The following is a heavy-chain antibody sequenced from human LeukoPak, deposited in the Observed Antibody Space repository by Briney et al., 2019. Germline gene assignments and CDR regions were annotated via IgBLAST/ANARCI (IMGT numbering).Heavy chain of an antibody. V-gene: IGHV3-7*03. CDR3: ARSLPYGTTWYGRSDF. D-gene: IGHD6-13*01. CDR1: GFPFNAYW. J-gene: IGHJ4*02. CDR2: IRRDGDTK. Sequence: PGGSLRLSCAASGFPFNAYWMTWVRQAPGKGLEWVATIRRDGDTKYYVDSVKGRFTISRDNAMNSLYLQMNSLRAEDTAIYYCARSLPYGTTWYGRSDFWGQGTLVTVSS.